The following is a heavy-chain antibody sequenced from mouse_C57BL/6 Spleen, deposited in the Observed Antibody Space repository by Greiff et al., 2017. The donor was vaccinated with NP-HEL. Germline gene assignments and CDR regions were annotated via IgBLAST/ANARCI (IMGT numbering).Heavy chain of an antibody. CDR3: ARLITTVVATGYFDY. J-gene: IGHJ2*01. V-gene: IGHV1-55*01. CDR2: IYPGSGST. D-gene: IGHD1-1*01. CDR1: GYTFTSYW. Sequence: VQLQQPGAELVKPGASVKMSCKASGYTFTSYWITWVKQRPGQGLEWIGDIYPGSGSTNYNEKFKSKATLTVDTSSSTAYMQLSSLTSEDSAVYYCARLITTVVATGYFDYWGQGTTLTVSS.